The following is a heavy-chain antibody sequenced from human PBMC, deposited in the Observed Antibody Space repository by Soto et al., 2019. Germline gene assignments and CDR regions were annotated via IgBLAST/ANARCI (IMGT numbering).Heavy chain of an antibody. CDR3: ARVGQGAWYFDL. V-gene: IGHV3-74*01. CDR1: GFSFSNYW. CDR2: IKTDGSII. D-gene: IGHD1-26*01. J-gene: IGHJ2*01. Sequence: EVQLVESGGGLVQPGGSLRLSCAASGFSFSNYWMHWVRQAPGKGLVWVSRIKTDGSIINYADSVKGRFTVSRDNAENTLYLQMNSLRAEDTAVYYCARVGQGAWYFDLWGRGTLVTVFS.